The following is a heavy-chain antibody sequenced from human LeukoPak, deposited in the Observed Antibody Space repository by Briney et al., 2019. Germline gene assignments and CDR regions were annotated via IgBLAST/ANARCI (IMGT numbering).Heavy chain of an antibody. Sequence: ASVKVSCKASGYTFTSYGISWVRRAPGQGLEWMGWISAYNGNTNYAQKLQGRVTMTTDTSTSTAYMELRSLRSDDTAVYYCARVLWYSSGWYGGYYYYMDVWGKGTTVTVSS. V-gene: IGHV1-18*01. CDR2: ISAYNGNT. CDR3: ARVLWYSSGWYGGYYYYMDV. J-gene: IGHJ6*03. D-gene: IGHD6-19*01. CDR1: GYTFTSYG.